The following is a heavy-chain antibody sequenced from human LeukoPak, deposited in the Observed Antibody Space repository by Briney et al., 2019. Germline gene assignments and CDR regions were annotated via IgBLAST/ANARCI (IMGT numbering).Heavy chain of an antibody. CDR2: IKQDGSEK. CDR3: ARGTYYYDSSGPARGNY. V-gene: IGHV3-7*04. J-gene: IGHJ4*02. Sequence: GGSLRLSCAASGFTFSTYWMSWVRQAPGKGLEWVANIKQDGSEKYYVDSVKGRFTISRDNAKNSLYLQMRSLRAEDTAVYYCARGTYYYDSSGPARGNYWGQGTLVTVSS. D-gene: IGHD3-22*01. CDR1: GFTFSTYW.